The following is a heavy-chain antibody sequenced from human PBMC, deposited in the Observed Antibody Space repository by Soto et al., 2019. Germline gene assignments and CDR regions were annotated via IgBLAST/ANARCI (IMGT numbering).Heavy chain of an antibody. D-gene: IGHD3-3*01. CDR1: GSTFTSYD. CDR2: MNPNSCYT. CDR3: ARGLAPLTIFGVVTANYYYYYMDV. J-gene: IGHJ6*03. Sequence: ASVKVSCKASGSTFTSYDINWVRQATGQGLEWMGWMNPNSCYTGYAQKFQVRVTMTRNTSISTAYMELSSLRSEDTAVYYFARGLAPLTIFGVVTANYYYYYMDVWGKGTTVTVSS. V-gene: IGHV1-8*01.